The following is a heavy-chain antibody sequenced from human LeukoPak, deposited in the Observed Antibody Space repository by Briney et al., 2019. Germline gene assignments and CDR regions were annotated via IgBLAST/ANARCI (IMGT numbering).Heavy chain of an antibody. Sequence: ASVKVSCKASGFTFTSSAMQWVRQARGQRLECIGWIVVGSGNTNYAQKFQERVTITRDMSTSTAYMELSSLRSEDTAVYYCAAATLTVTTRYFDYWGQGTLVTVSS. V-gene: IGHV1-58*02. J-gene: IGHJ4*02. CDR1: GFTFTSSA. CDR3: AAATLTVTTRYFDY. CDR2: IVVGSGNT. D-gene: IGHD4-17*01.